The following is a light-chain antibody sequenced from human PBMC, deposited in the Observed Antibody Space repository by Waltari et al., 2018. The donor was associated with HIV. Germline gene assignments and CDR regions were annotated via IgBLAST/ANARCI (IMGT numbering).Light chain of an antibody. V-gene: IGKV3-11*01. J-gene: IGKJ3*01. CDR1: QTIKTS. CDR3: QHRGNWPLFT. Sequence: EIVLTQSPATLSLSPGERATLSCKTNQTIKTSLAWYQQIPGQAPRLLIYDASNRATGIPVRFSGSASGTDFTLTISSLEPEDFAVYFCQHRGNWPLFTFGPGTKVDIK. CDR2: DAS.